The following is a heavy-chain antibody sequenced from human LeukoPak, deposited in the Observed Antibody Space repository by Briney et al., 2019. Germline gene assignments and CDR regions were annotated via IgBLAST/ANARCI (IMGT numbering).Heavy chain of an antibody. J-gene: IGHJ4*02. V-gene: IGHV3-23*01. CDR1: GFTFSSYA. CDR2: ISGSGGST. CDR3: AKDAYRIAAAAGTSDY. D-gene: IGHD6-13*01. Sequence: PGGSLRLSCAASGFTFSSYAMSWVRQAPGKGLEWVSAISGSGGSTYYADSVKGRFTISRDNSKNTLYLQMNSLRAEDTAVYYCAKDAYRIAAAAGTSDYWGQGTLVTVSS.